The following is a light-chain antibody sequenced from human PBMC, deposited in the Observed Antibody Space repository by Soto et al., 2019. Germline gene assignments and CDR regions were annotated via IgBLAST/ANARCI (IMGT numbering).Light chain of an antibody. J-gene: IGKJ2*01. Sequence: EIVLTQSPGTLSLSPGERATLSCRASQSVSSSYLAWYQQKPSQAPRLLIYGASSRATGIPDRFSGSGSGTDFTLTISRLEPEDFAVYYCQQYGSSPVGTFGQGTKLEIK. V-gene: IGKV3-20*01. CDR1: QSVSSSY. CDR3: QQYGSSPVGT. CDR2: GAS.